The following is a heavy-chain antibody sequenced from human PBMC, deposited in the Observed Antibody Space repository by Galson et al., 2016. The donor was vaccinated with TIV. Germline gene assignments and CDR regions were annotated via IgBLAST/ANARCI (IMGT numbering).Heavy chain of an antibody. J-gene: IGHJ4*02. CDR3: VRESEISGVIFFNY. V-gene: IGHV1-18*01. CDR2: ISAYYGDT. Sequence: SVKVSCKASGYTFTTYGISWVRQAPGQGLEWMGWISAYYGDTHFAHKFQERVTLTGDTSTATAYMELRNLRSDDTAVYYCVRESEISGVIFFNYWGQGTLVTVSS. CDR1: GYTFTTYG. D-gene: IGHD3-3*01.